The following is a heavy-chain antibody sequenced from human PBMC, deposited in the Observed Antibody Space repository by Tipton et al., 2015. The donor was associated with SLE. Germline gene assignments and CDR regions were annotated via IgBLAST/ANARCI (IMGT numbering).Heavy chain of an antibody. Sequence: WIRQPPGKGLEWIGSIYYSGSTYYNPSLKSRVTISVDTSKNQFSLKLSSVTAADTAVYYCARDPSSWPTLDFDLWGRGTLVTVSS. V-gene: IGHV4-39*07. D-gene: IGHD6-13*01. CDR2: IYYSGST. CDR3: ARDPSSWPTLDFDL. J-gene: IGHJ2*01.